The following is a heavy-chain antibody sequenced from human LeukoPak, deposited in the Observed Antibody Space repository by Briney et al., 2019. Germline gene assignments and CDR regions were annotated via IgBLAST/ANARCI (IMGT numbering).Heavy chain of an antibody. Sequence: PGGSLRLSCAASGFTFSSYTMNWVRQALGQGLEWVSTISDPHSGSQTHYADSVKGRFTISRDDSQNTVYLQMDSLRAEDTAVYYCAKVYYGSGSYSYFDYWGQGTLVTVSS. CDR1: GFTFSSYT. CDR3: AKVYYGSGSYSYFDY. CDR2: ISDPHSGSQT. V-gene: IGHV3-23*01. D-gene: IGHD3-10*01. J-gene: IGHJ4*02.